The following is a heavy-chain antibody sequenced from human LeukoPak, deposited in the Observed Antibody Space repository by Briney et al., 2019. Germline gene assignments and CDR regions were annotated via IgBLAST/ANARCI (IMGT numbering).Heavy chain of an antibody. CDR3: ARDQGSPWAFDI. J-gene: IGHJ3*02. CDR2: TYYRSKWYS. CDR1: GDSVSSTSAA. D-gene: IGHD1-26*01. V-gene: IGHV6-1*01. Sequence: PSQTLSLTCGISGDSVSSTSAAWSWIRQSPSRGLEWLGRTYYRSKWYSDYAVSVKSRITINPDTSKNQFSLQLNSVTPEDTAVYYCARDQGSPWAFDIWGQGTMVTVSS.